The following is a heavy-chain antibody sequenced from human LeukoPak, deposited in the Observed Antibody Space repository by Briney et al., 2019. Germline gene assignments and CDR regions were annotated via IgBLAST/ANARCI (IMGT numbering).Heavy chain of an antibody. V-gene: IGHV4-4*07. CDR2: IHTSGST. D-gene: IGHD3-22*01. J-gene: IGHJ4*02. CDR1: GGSITSYY. CDR3: ARDGYYYDSSGYGLDY. Sequence: SETLSLTCTVSGGSITSYYWSWIRQPAGKGLEWIGRIHTSGSTNYNPSLKSRVTMSVDTSKNQFSLKLSSVTAADTAVYYCARDGYYYDSSGYGLDYWGQGTLVTVSS.